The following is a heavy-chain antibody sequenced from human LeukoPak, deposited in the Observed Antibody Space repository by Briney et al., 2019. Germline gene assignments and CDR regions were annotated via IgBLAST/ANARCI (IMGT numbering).Heavy chain of an antibody. CDR3: ARDGERWLQFTYEEFDY. CDR1: GYSISSDYY. D-gene: IGHD5-24*01. V-gene: IGHV4-38-2*02. J-gene: IGHJ4*02. Sequence: SETLSLTCTVSGYSISSDYYWGWIRQPPGKGLEWIGSIYHSGSTYYNPSLKSRVTISVDTSKNQFSLKLSSVTAADTAVYYCARDGERWLQFTYEEFDYWGQGTLVTVSS. CDR2: IYHSGST.